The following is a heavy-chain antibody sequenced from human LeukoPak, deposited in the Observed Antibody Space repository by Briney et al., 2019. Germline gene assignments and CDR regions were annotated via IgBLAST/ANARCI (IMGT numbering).Heavy chain of an antibody. CDR2: IYTSGST. J-gene: IGHJ6*04. CDR1: GGSISSGSYY. D-gene: IGHD2-2*01. Sequence: SQTLSLTCTVSGGSISSGSYYWSWIRQPAGKGLEWIGRIYTSGSTNYNPSLKSRVTISVDTSKNQFSLKLSSVTAADTAVYYCASAPRYCSSTSCRVSVWGKGTTVTVSS. CDR3: ASAPRYCSSTSCRVSV. V-gene: IGHV4-61*02.